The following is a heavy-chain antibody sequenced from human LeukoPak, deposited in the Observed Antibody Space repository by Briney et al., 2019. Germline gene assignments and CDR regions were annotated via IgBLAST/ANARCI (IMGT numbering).Heavy chain of an antibody. CDR3: VRDPLGGHFDY. J-gene: IGHJ4*02. CDR2: ITSSSSSI. CDR1: GFPFSSYN. V-gene: IGHV3-21*06. Sequence: GGSLRISCAASGFPFSSYNMNWVRQAPGKGLEWVSYITSSSSSIFYADSVKGRFTISRDNAMNPLYLQMNSLRAEDTAVYYCVRDPLGGHFDYWGQGTLVTVSS.